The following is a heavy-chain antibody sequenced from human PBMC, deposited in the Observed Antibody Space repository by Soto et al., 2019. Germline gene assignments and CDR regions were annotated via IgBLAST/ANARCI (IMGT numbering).Heavy chain of an antibody. CDR1: EYTFTSKG. D-gene: IGHD2-21*01. Sequence: VKVSCKASEYTFTSKGVSRVRQAPGQGLEWMGWISAYNGNTNYAQKLQGRVTMTTDTSTSTAYMELRSLRSDDTAVYYCARGYCGGDCYSFDNWGQGTMVTVSS. J-gene: IGHJ3*02. CDR2: ISAYNGNT. CDR3: ARGYCGGDCYSFDN. V-gene: IGHV1-18*01.